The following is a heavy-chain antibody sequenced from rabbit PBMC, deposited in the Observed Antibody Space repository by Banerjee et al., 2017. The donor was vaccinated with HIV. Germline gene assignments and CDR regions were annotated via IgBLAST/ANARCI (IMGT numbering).Heavy chain of an antibody. Sequence: QEQLEESGGDLVKPEGSLTLTCTASGFSFSSYGISWVRQAPGKGLEWIACINTSTGNTVYASWAKGRFTISRTSSTTVTLQMTSLTAADTATYFCARDLAGVIGWNFNLWGPGTLVTVS. V-gene: IGHV1S45*01. CDR3: ARDLAGVIGWNFNL. CDR1: GFSFSSYG. CDR2: INTSTGNT. D-gene: IGHD4-1*01. J-gene: IGHJ4*01.